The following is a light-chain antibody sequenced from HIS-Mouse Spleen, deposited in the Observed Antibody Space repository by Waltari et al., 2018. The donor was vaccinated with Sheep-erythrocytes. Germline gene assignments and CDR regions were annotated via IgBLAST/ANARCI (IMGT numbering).Light chain of an antibody. CDR1: QSVSSSY. Sequence: EIVLTQSPGTLSLSPGERATLSSRASQSVSSSYLAWYQRKPGQAPRLLIYGGSSRATGIPDRFSGSGSVTDFTLTISRLEPEDFAVYYCQQYGSSPFTFGPGTKVDIK. CDR2: GGS. CDR3: QQYGSSPFT. J-gene: IGKJ3*01. V-gene: IGKV3-20*01.